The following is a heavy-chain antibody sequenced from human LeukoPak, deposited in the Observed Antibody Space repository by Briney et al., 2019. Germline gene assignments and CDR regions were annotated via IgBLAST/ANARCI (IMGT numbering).Heavy chain of an antibody. V-gene: IGHV3-21*01. CDR3: ASELGIVGGRRNDY. J-gene: IGHJ4*02. CDR1: GFTFNTYA. Sequence: PGGSLRLSCAASGFTFNTYAMNWVRQAPGKGLEWVSSIGSSSDFIAYADSVRGRFTISRDNAKNSLYLQMNSLRADDTALYYCASELGIVGGRRNDYWGQGALVTVSS. D-gene: IGHD1-26*01. CDR2: IGSSSDFI.